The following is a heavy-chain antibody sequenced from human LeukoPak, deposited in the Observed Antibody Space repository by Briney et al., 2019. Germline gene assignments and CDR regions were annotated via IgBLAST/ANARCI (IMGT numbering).Heavy chain of an antibody. CDR1: GVSISSHC. CDR2: IYHSGST. J-gene: IGHJ6*02. CDR3: ARSSYYYGMDV. Sequence: PSATLSLTCTVAGVSISSHCWSWIRPPPRKGLEWIGYIYHSGSTYYNPSLKSRVTISVDRSKNQFSLKLSSVTAADTAVYYCARSSYYYGMDVWGQGTTVTVSS. V-gene: IGHV4-30-2*01.